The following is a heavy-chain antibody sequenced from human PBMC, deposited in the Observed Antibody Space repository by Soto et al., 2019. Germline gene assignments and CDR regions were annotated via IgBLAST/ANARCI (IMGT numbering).Heavy chain of an antibody. CDR1: GYIFTSYW. CDR2: IYPGDSDT. J-gene: IGHJ3*02. V-gene: IGHV5-51*01. CDR3: ARLILGATDAFDI. D-gene: IGHD1-26*01. Sequence: VESLKISCKGSGYIFTSYWIGCFLQMPVKVLEWMGIIYPGDSDTTYSPSFQGQVTISADKSISTAYLQWNNLKASDTAIYYCARLILGATDAFDIWGQGTMVTVSS.